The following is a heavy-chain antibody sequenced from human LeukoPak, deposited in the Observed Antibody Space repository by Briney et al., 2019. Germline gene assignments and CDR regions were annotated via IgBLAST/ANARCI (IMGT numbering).Heavy chain of an antibody. CDR1: GFTVSSNY. V-gene: IGHV3-66*01. CDR2: IYSGGST. Sequence: GGSLRLSCAASGFTVSSNYMSWVRQAPGKGLEWVSVIYSGGSTYYADSVKGRFTISRDNSKNTLYLQMNSLRAEDTAVYYCATRRGYSYGIADYWGQGTLVTVSS. J-gene: IGHJ4*02. CDR3: ATRRGYSYGIADY. D-gene: IGHD5-18*01.